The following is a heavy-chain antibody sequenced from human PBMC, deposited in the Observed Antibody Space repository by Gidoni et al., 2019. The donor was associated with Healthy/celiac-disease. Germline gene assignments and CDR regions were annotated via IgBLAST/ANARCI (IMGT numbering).Heavy chain of an antibody. CDR2: ISYDGSNK. Sequence: QVQLVESGGGVVQPVRSLRLSSAASGFTFSSYGMHWVRQAPGKGLEWVAVISYDGSNKYYADSVKGRFTISRDNSKNTLYLQMNSLRAEDTAVYYCAKYGDYFDYWGQGTLVTVSS. D-gene: IGHD2-8*01. J-gene: IGHJ4*02. CDR1: GFTFSSYG. V-gene: IGHV3-30*18. CDR3: AKYGDYFDY.